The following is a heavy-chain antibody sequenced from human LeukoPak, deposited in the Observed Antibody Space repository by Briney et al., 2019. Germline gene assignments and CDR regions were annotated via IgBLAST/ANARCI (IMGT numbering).Heavy chain of an antibody. D-gene: IGHD3-10*01. CDR1: GFTFSSYG. CDR2: ISYDGSNK. Sequence: PGGSLRLSCAASGFTFSSYGMHWVRQAPGKGLEWVAVISYDGSNKYYADSVKGRFIISRDNSKNTLYLQMNSLRAEDTAVYYCAREGNYYGSGSYGWYFDLWGRGTLVTVSS. V-gene: IGHV3-30*19. J-gene: IGHJ2*01. CDR3: AREGNYYGSGSYGWYFDL.